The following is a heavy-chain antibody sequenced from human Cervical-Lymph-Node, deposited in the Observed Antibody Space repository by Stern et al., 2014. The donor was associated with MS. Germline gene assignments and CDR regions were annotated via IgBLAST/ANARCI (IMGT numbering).Heavy chain of an antibody. CDR2: INPSDGST. V-gene: IGHV1-46*03. CDR3: AQRLGHRSSSVNWFDP. CDR1: GYTFTNSY. D-gene: IGHD6-6*01. Sequence: QDQLVESGAEVKKPGASVKVSCKASGYTFTNSYMHWVRQAPGQGLEWMGLINPSDGSTVYAQKFQGRVTMTRDTSPTTTFMELRSLTSDDTAVYYCAQRLGHRSSSVNWFDPWGQGTLVTVSS. J-gene: IGHJ5*02.